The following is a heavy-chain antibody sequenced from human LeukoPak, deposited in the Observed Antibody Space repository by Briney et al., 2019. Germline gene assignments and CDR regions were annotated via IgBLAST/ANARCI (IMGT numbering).Heavy chain of an antibody. V-gene: IGHV1-46*01. D-gene: IGHD6-13*01. J-gene: IGHJ4*02. Sequence: ASVKVSCKASGYTFTSYYMHWVRQAPGQGLEWMGIINPSGGSTSYAQKFQGRVTMTRDMSTSTVYMELSSLRSEDTAVYYCARGGAYTGYSSSWYPPYPFDYWGQGTLVTVSS. CDR2: INPSGGST. CDR3: ARGGAYTGYSSSWYPPYPFDY. CDR1: GYTFTSYY.